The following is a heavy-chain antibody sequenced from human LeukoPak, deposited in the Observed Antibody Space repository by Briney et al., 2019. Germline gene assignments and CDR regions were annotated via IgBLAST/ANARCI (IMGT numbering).Heavy chain of an antibody. J-gene: IGHJ5*02. CDR1: GFTLSSYA. D-gene: IGHD3-22*01. CDR3: AKDRGITMIVGDNWFDP. V-gene: IGHV3-23*01. Sequence: PGGSLRLSCAASGFTLSSYAMSWVRQAPGKGLEWVSAISGSGGSTYYADSVKGRFTISRDNSKNTLYLQMNSLRAEDTAVYYCAKDRGITMIVGDNWFDPWGQGTLVTVSS. CDR2: ISGSGGST.